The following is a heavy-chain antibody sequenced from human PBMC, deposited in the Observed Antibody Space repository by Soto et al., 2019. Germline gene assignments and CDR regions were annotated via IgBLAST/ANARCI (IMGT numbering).Heavy chain of an antibody. CDR1: GGSISSYY. Sequence: TETLSLTCTVSGGSISSYYWSWIRQPPGKGLEWIGYIYYSGSTNYNPSLKSRVTVSVDTSKNQFSLKLSSVTAADTAVYYCARVAARAYYFYYMDVWGKGTTVTVSS. V-gene: IGHV4-59*01. CDR2: IYYSGST. J-gene: IGHJ6*03. D-gene: IGHD6-6*01. CDR3: ARVAARAYYFYYMDV.